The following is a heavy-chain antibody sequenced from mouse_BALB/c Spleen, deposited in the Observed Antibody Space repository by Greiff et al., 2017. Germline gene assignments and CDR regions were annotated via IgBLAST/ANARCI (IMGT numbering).Heavy chain of an antibody. CDR3: ARSLLGGPSWFAY. Sequence: EVHLVESGPGLVKPSQSLSLTCTVTGYSITSDYAWNWIRQFPGNKLEWMGYISYSGSTSYNPSLKSRISITRDTSKNQFFLQLNSVTTEDTATYYCARSLLGGPSWFAYWGQGTLVTVSA. CDR1: GYSITSDYA. V-gene: IGHV3-2*02. J-gene: IGHJ3*01. D-gene: IGHD2-10*01. CDR2: ISYSGST.